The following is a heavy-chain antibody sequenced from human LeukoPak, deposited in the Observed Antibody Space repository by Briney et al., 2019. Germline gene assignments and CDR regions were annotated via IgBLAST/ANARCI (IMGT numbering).Heavy chain of an antibody. D-gene: IGHD6-19*01. CDR2: ISGSGGST. V-gene: IGHV3-23*01. Sequence: GGSLRLSCAASGFTFSSYAMSWVRQAPGKGLEWVSAISGSGGSTYYADSVKGRFTISRDNSKNTLYLQMNSLRAEDTAVYYCAKAHSSGWYHNYYYMDVWGKGTTVTVSS. CDR1: GFTFSSYA. J-gene: IGHJ6*03. CDR3: AKAHSSGWYHNYYYMDV.